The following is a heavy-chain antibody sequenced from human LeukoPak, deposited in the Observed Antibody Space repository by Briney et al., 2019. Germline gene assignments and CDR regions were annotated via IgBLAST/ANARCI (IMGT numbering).Heavy chain of an antibody. CDR1: GFTFSSYW. Sequence: GGSLRLSCAASGFTFSSYWMHWVRQDPGKGLEWVAVIYDDGSKEYFADSVKGRFTISRDNSKNTVVLQMNSLRGEDTAVYYCARDFKSGYVDSWGQGTLVTVSS. CDR2: IYDDGSKE. D-gene: IGHD3-3*01. V-gene: IGHV3-33*08. J-gene: IGHJ4*02. CDR3: ARDFKSGYVDS.